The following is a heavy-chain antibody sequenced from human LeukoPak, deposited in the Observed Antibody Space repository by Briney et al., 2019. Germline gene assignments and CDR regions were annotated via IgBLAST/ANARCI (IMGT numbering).Heavy chain of an antibody. CDR2: INHSGST. J-gene: IGHJ4*02. CDR3: TRTRGRPH. CDR1: GGSFSGYY. D-gene: IGHD3-10*01. V-gene: IGHV4-34*01. Sequence: PSETLSLTCAVYGGSFSGYYWSWIRQPPGKGLEWIGEINHSGSTNYNPSLKSRVTISVDTSKNQFSLKLSSVTAADTAVYYCTRTRGRPHWGQGSLVIVSS.